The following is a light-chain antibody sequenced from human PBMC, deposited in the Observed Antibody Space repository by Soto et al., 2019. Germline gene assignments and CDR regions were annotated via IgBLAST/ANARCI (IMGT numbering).Light chain of an antibody. CDR1: QSISTF. CDR3: QQSYSTPFT. Sequence: DIQMTQSPSSLSASVGDRVTIACRASQSISTFLNWYQQKPGKAPKLLISAASSLHRGVPSTFSGSGSGTDFTLTISSLQPEDFATYYCQQSYSTPFTFGPGTKVDI. J-gene: IGKJ3*01. V-gene: IGKV1-39*01. CDR2: AAS.